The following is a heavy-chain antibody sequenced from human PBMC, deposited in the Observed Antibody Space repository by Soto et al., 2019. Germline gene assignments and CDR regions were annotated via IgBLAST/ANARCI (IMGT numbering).Heavy chain of an antibody. V-gene: IGHV1-69*06. D-gene: IGHD2-8*01. CDR2: IIPIFGTA. Sequence: ASVKVSCKASGGTFSNYAINWVRQAPGLRLEWMGGIIPIFGTATYAQKFQGRVTMIADTSTTTVYMTLSSLRSDDTAAYYCATARTQDTNGSYLNYYGIDVWGQGTTVTVSS. CDR3: ATARTQDTNGSYLNYYGIDV. J-gene: IGHJ6*02. CDR1: GGTFSNYA.